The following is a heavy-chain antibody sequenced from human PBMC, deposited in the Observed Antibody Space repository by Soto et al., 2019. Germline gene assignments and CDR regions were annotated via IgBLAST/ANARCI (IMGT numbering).Heavy chain of an antibody. CDR1: GFTFSDYY. Sequence: QVQLVESGGGLVKPGGSLRLSCAAAGFTFSDYYMSWIRQAPGKGLEWVSYISSSESYTKYADSMKGRFTISRDNAKNSLYLQMNSLRAEDTAVYYCARSLWGGRGYFDYWGQGTLVTVSS. D-gene: IGHD3-10*01. J-gene: IGHJ4*02. CDR2: ISSSESYT. V-gene: IGHV3-11*05. CDR3: ARSLWGGRGYFDY.